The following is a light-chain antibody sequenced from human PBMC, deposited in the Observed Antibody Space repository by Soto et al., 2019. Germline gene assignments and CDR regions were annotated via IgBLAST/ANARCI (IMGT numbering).Light chain of an antibody. CDR3: QQRHAWPIT. CDR2: DAY. Sequence: ETVLTQSPPPLSFSPWEGATLSCGASLSVSSYLAWYQQKPGQAPRLLIYDAYNRATGIPPRFSGSGSGTDFTLTISSLEPEDSAVYYCQQRHAWPITFGQGTRLEI. V-gene: IGKV3-11*01. J-gene: IGKJ5*01. CDR1: LSVSSY.